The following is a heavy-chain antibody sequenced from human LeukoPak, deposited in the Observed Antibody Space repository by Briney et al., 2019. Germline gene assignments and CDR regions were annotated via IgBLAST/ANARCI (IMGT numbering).Heavy chain of an antibody. CDR2: ISSSGSTI. D-gene: IGHD2-15*01. V-gene: IGHV3-48*03. J-gene: IGHJ4*02. CDR3: ASRRTGWELLPGDY. CDR1: GFTFSSYE. Sequence: GGSLRLSCAASGFTFSSYEMNWVRQAPGKGLEWVSYISSSGSTIYYADSVKGRFTISRDNAKNSLYLQMSSLRAEDTAVYYCASRRTGWELLPGDYGGQGTLVTVSS.